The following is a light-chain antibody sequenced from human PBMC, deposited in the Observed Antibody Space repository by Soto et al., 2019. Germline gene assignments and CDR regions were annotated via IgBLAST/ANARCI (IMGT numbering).Light chain of an antibody. CDR3: QQYGSLPLT. J-gene: IGKJ4*01. Sequence: EIVLTQSSATLSLSPVERGTLSCRASQSVSSYLAWYQQKPGQAPRVLIYGASSRATGIPDRFSGSGSGTDFTLTISRLEPEDFAVYYCQQYGSLPLTFGGGTKVDIK. CDR2: GAS. CDR1: QSVSSY. V-gene: IGKV3-20*01.